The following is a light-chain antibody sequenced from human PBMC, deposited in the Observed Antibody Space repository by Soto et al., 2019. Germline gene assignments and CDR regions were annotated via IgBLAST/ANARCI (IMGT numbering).Light chain of an antibody. CDR2: QDN. V-gene: IGLV3-1*01. J-gene: IGLJ2*01. CDR3: QAWDSSTAV. Sequence: SYELTQAPSVSVSPGQTASITCSGDKLGDKDVCWYQQKPGQSPVLVIYQDNKRPSGIPERFSGSNSGNTATLTISGTPALDEADYYCQAWDSSTAVLGGGTKVTVL. CDR1: KLGDKD.